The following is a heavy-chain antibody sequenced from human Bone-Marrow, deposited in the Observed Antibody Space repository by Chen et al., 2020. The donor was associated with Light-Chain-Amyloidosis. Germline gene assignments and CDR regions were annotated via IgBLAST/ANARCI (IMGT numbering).Heavy chain of an antibody. J-gene: IGHJ3*02. CDR2: INSKGDAGTT. CDR1: GSTFSNAW. Sequence: EVQLVASGGGLITPGGSLSISCAASGSTFSNAWMSWVSKARGTGLEWVGRINSKGDAGTTDYAAPVKGRFTISREDSKNTLYLQMNSLRSEDTAVYYCAKDISYDDILPGYPADAFDIWGQGTMVTVSS. CDR3: AKDISYDDILPGYPADAFDI. V-gene: IGHV3-15*01. D-gene: IGHD3-9*01.